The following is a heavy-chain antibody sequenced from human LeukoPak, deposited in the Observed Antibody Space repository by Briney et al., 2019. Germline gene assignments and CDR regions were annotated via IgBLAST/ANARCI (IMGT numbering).Heavy chain of an antibody. V-gene: IGHV3-30*18. J-gene: IGHJ3*02. Sequence: PWRSLRLSCAASGFTFSSYGMHWVRQAPGKGLEWVAVISYDGSSKYYADSVKGRFTISRDNSKNTLYVQMNSLRLEDTAVYYCAKLVPEMANTNAFDIWGQGTMVTVSS. CDR1: GFTFSSYG. D-gene: IGHD5-24*01. CDR2: ISYDGSSK. CDR3: AKLVPEMANTNAFDI.